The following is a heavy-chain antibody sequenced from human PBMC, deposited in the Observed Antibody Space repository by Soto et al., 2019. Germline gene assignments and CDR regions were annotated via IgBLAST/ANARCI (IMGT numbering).Heavy chain of an antibody. Sequence: GGSLRLSCSTSGFTLGDCGMTWFRQAPGKGLEWVCLIRSKSYCKTTEYAGYEPDRFTISRDDSKRIAYLQMNSLKADDTAVYYCTRESLDYGEPKGYFALSGRGTLVTVSA. J-gene: IGHJ2*01. D-gene: IGHD4-17*01. CDR1: GFTLGDCG. CDR2: IRSKSYCKTT. V-gene: IGHV3-49*03. CDR3: TRESLDYGEPKGYFAL.